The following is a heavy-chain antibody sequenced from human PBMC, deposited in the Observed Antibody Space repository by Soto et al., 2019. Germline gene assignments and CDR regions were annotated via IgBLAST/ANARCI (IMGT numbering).Heavy chain of an antibody. D-gene: IGHD2-15*01. J-gene: IGHJ6*02. V-gene: IGHV1-69*06. CDR3: ARDVEGYCSGGSCYSRYYGMDV. CDR2: IIPIFGTA. CDR1: GGTFSSYA. Sequence: QVQLVQSGAEVKKPGSSVKVSCKASGGTFSSYAISWVRQAPGQGLEWMGGIIPIFGTANYAQKFQGRVTITAEKSTSTAYMELSSLRSEDTAVYYCARDVEGYCSGGSCYSRYYGMDVWGQGTTVTVSS.